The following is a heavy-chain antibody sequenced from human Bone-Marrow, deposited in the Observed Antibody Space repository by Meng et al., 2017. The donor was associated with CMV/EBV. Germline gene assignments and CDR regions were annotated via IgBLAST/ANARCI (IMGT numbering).Heavy chain of an antibody. Sequence: GESLKISCAASGFTFSSYWMSWVRQAPGKGLEWVANIKQDGSEKYYVDSVKGRFTISRDNANNSLYLQMNSLRAEDTAVYYCARASTYGGFDYWGQGTLVTVSS. V-gene: IGHV3-7*01. D-gene: IGHD4-17*01. CDR3: ARASTYGGFDY. CDR2: IKQDGSEK. J-gene: IGHJ4*02. CDR1: GFTFSSYW.